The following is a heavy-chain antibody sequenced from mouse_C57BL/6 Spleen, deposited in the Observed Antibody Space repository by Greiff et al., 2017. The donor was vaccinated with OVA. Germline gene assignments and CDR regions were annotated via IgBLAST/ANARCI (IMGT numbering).Heavy chain of an antibody. D-gene: IGHD2-4*01. V-gene: IGHV1-62-2*01. J-gene: IGHJ2*01. CDR1: GYTFTEYT. Sequence: VHLVESGAELVKPGASVKLSCKASGYTFTEYTIHWVKQRSGQGLEWIGWFYPGSGSIKYNEKFKDKATLTADKSSSTVYMERSRLTSEDSAVYFCARHEDEIYYDYGDYFDYWGQGTPLTVSS. CDR2: FYPGSGSI. CDR3: ARHEDEIYYDYGDYFDY.